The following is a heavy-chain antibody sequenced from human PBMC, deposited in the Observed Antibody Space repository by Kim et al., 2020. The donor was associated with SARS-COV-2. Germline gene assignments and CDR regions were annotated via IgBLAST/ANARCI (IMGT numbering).Heavy chain of an antibody. Sequence: GGSLRLSCAASGFTFSDYYMSWIRQAPGKGLEWVSSISSSGSTIYYADSVKGRFTISRDNAKNSLYLQMNSLRAEDTAVYYCARVRGAAGPFYYYYYGMDVGGQGNTDTVSS. V-gene: IGHV3-11*01. CDR2: ISSSGSTI. CDR3: ARVRGAAGPFYYYYYGMDV. CDR1: GFTFSDYY. J-gene: IGHJ6*01. D-gene: IGHD6-13*01.